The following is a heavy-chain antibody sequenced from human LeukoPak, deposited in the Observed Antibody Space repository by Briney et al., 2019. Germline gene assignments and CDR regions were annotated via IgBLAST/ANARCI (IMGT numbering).Heavy chain of an antibody. V-gene: IGHV4-34*01. J-gene: IGHJ4*02. Sequence: PSETLSLTCAVYGGSFSGYYWSWIRQPPGKGLEWIGEINHSGSTNYNPSLKSRVTISVDTSKNQFSLKLSSVTAADTAVYYCARRGYSYGSRSSGSRYYFDYWGQGTLVTVSS. CDR2: INHSGST. CDR1: GGSFSGYY. D-gene: IGHD5-18*01. CDR3: ARRGYSYGSRSSGSRYYFDY.